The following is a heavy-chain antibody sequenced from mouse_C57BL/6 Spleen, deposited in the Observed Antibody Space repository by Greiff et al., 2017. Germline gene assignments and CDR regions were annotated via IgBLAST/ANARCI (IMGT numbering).Heavy chain of an antibody. V-gene: IGHV1-9*01. D-gene: IGHD1-1*01. CDR3: ARGKAYYGSSYYAMDY. Sequence: VKLMESGAELMKPGASVKLSCKATGYTFTGYWIEWVKQRPGHGLEWIGEILPGCGSTNYNEKFKGKATFTADTSSNTAYMQLSSLTTEDSAIYYCARGKAYYGSSYYAMDYWGQGTSVTVSS. CDR1: GYTFTGYW. CDR2: ILPGCGST. J-gene: IGHJ4*01.